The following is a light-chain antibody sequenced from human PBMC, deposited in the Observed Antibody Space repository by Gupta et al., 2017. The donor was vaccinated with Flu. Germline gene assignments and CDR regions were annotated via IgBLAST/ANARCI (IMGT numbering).Light chain of an antibody. Sequence: QSALTQPRSVSGSPGQSVTISCPGSSSDVGGYNYVSWYQHYPGKPPELLIYDVSKRPSGVPDRFSGSKSDNTASLTISGLQAEDEADYYCCSYGGTYTPYVFGTGTKVTVL. CDR2: DVS. J-gene: IGLJ1*01. V-gene: IGLV2-11*01. CDR3: CSYGGTYTPYV. CDR1: SSDVGGYNY.